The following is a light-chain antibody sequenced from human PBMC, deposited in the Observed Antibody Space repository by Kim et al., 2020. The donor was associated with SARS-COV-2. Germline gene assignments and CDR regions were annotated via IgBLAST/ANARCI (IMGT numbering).Light chain of an antibody. J-gene: IGLJ2*01. CDR2: GKN. V-gene: IGLV3-19*01. CDR1: SLRSYY. Sequence: ALGQTVRITGQGDSLRSYYASWYQQKPGQAPVLVIYGKNNRPSGIPDRFSGSSSGNTASVTITGAQAEDEADYYCNSRDSSGNHLVFGGGTQLTVL. CDR3: NSRDSSGNHLV.